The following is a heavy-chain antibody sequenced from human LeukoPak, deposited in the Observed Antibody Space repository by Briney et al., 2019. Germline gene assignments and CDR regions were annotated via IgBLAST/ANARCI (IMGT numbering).Heavy chain of an antibody. CDR2: IRYDGSNK. V-gene: IGHV3-30*02. J-gene: IGHJ4*02. CDR1: GFSFSSYG. Sequence: PGGSLRLSCAASGFSFSSYGMHWVRQAPGQGLEWVAFIRYDGSNKYYADSVKGRFTISRDNSKNTLYLQMNSLRAEDTALYYSAKDANSGYDYAGVLDYWGQGTLVTVSS. D-gene: IGHD5-12*01. CDR3: AKDANSGYDYAGVLDY.